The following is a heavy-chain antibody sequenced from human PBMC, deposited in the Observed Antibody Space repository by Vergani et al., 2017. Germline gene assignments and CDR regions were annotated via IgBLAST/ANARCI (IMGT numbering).Heavy chain of an antibody. V-gene: IGHV3-21*06. CDR1: GFTFSDFS. J-gene: IGHJ6*02. CDR2: IGSSGPYI. D-gene: IGHD2-8*01. CDR3: ARDCTSGGCPDNYGMDV. Sequence: VQLVESGGGLVKPGGSLRLSCAASGFTFSDFSMRWVRQAPGKGLEWVAFIGSSGPYINYADSVKGRFIISRDNTNNSLFLQLRSLRAEDAAVYYCARDCTSGGCPDNYGMDVWGQGATVTVSS.